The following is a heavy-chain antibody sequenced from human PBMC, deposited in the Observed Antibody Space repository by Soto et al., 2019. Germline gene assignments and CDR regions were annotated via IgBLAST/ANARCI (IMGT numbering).Heavy chain of an antibody. CDR2: MSPNSGKT. CDR1: GYTFSDYD. CDR3: ARGRIGAAF. J-gene: IGHJ4*02. V-gene: IGHV1-8*01. D-gene: IGHD2-15*01. Sequence: ASVKVSCNTSGYTFSDYDVSWVRQATGQGLEWMGWMSPNSGKTGYVEKFQGRVTMTANTSLSTAYMELHSLESEDTAIYYCARGRIGAAFWGQGTPVTVSS.